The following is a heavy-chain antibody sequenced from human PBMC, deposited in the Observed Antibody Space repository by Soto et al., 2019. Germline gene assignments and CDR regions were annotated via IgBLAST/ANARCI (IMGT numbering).Heavy chain of an antibody. CDR1: GFTFSSYS. V-gene: IGHV3-21*01. D-gene: IGHD6-13*01. Sequence: PGGSLRLSCAASGFTFSSYSMNWVRQAPGKGLEWVSSISSSSSYIYYADSVKGRFTISRDNAKNSLYLQMNSLRAEDTAVYYCARGEFSLAAAGIVSDYWGKGTLVTVSS. J-gene: IGHJ4*02. CDR2: ISSSSSYI. CDR3: ARGEFSLAAAGIVSDY.